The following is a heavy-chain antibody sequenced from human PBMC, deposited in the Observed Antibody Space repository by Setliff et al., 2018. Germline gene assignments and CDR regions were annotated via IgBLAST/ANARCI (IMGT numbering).Heavy chain of an antibody. J-gene: IGHJ4*02. D-gene: IGHD3-22*01. CDR2: IYSSGST. CDR3: ARESRYYYDNLGTLDY. Sequence: SETLSLTCTVSGGSISSGDYYWSWIRQPPGKGLEWIGYIYSSGSTYSNPSLKSRVSLSVDTSKNQFSLKLSSVTAADTAVYYCARESRYYYDNLGTLDYWGQGTLVTVSS. CDR1: GGSISSGDYY. V-gene: IGHV4-30-4*08.